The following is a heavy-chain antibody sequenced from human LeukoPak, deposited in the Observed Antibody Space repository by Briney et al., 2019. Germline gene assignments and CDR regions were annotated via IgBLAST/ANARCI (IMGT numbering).Heavy chain of an antibody. V-gene: IGHV3-7*03. CDR3: AREGCSSTSCYYFDY. CDR1: GFTLSSYW. D-gene: IGHD2-2*01. Sequence: GSLRLSFAASGFTLSSYWMSWVRQAPGKGPEWVANIKQDGSEKYYVDSVKGRFTISRDNAKNSLYLQMNSLRAEDTAVYYCAREGCSSTSCYYFDYWGQGTLVTVSS. CDR2: IKQDGSEK. J-gene: IGHJ4*02.